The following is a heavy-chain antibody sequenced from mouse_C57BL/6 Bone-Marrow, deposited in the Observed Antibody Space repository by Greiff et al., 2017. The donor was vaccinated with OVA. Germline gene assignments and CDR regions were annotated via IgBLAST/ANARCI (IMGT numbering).Heavy chain of an antibody. D-gene: IGHD2-1*01. CDR1: GYTFTSYW. CDR3: ARDGILSFAY. J-gene: IGHJ3*01. Sequence: QVQLQQSGAELVKPGASVKLSCKASGYTFTSYWMHWVKQRPGQGLEWIGMIHPNSGSTNYNEKFKGKATLTVDKSSSTAYMQLSILTSEDSAVYYCARDGILSFAYWGQGTLVTVSA. CDR2: IHPNSGST. V-gene: IGHV1-64*01.